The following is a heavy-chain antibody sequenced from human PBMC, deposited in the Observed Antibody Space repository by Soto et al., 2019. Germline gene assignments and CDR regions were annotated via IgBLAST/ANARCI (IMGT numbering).Heavy chain of an antibody. D-gene: IGHD3-9*01. CDR3: ARHPPAGLRYFDSLRDNWFDT. V-gene: IGHV5-10-1*01. CDR2: IDPSDSYT. Sequence: PGESLKISCKGSGYSFTSYWISWVRQMPGKGLEWMGRIDPSDSYTNYSPSFQGHVTISADKSISTAYLQWSSLKASDTAMYYCARHPPAGLRYFDSLRDNWFDTWGQGTLVTVSS. J-gene: IGHJ5*02. CDR1: GYSFTSYW.